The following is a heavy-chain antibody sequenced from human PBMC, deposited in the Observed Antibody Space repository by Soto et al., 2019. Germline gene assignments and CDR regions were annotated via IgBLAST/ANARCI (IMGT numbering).Heavy chain of an antibody. CDR2: MNPNSGNT. CDR1: GYTFTSYD. CDR3: ARNKYCTNRYCYNWFDP. Sequence: ASVKVSCKASGYTFTSYDINWVRQATGQGLEWMGWMNPNSGNTGYAQKFQGRVTMTRNTSISTAYMELSSLRSEDTAVYYCARNKYCTNRYCYNWFDPWGQGTLVTVSS. D-gene: IGHD2-8*01. V-gene: IGHV1-8*01. J-gene: IGHJ5*02.